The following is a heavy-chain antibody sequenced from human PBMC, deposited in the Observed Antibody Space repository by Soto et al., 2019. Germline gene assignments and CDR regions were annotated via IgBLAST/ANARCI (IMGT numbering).Heavy chain of an antibody. J-gene: IGHJ3*02. CDR2: INPNSGGT. Sequence: ASVKVSCKASGYTFTGCYMHWVRQAPGQGLEWMGWINPNSGGTNYAQKFQGWVTMTRDTSISTAYMELSRLRSDDTAVYYCARVVLTAKTANDAFDIWGQGTMVTVSS. CDR1: GYTFTGCY. V-gene: IGHV1-2*04. D-gene: IGHD2-21*02. CDR3: ARVVLTAKTANDAFDI.